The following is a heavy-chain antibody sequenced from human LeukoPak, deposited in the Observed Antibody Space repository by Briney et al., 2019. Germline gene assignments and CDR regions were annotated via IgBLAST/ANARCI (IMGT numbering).Heavy chain of an antibody. CDR2: ISYDGSNK. J-gene: IGHJ6*02. Sequence: PGGSLRLSCAASGFTFSSYGMHWVRQAPGKGLEWVAVISYDGSNKYYADSVKGRFTISRDNSKNTLYLQMNSLRADDTAVYYCARPYSGSYYWGMDVWGQGTTVTVSS. V-gene: IGHV3-30*19. D-gene: IGHD1-26*01. CDR3: ARPYSGSYYWGMDV. CDR1: GFTFSSYG.